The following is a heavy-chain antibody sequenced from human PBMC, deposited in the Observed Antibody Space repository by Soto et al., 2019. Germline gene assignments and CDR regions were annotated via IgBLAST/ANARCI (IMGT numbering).Heavy chain of an antibody. V-gene: IGHV4-39*01. CDR3: ARLEGLATISYYFDF. Sequence: QLQLQESGPGLVKPSEALSLTCSVSGGSISSSSYYWGWIRQPPGKGLEWIGSIYYSGSTYYNPSLKSRVTISIDKSKNQFSLKLRSLTAAATAVYYCARLEGLATISYYFDFWGQGTLVTVSS. J-gene: IGHJ4*02. CDR1: GGSISSSSYY. CDR2: IYYSGST. D-gene: IGHD3-9*01.